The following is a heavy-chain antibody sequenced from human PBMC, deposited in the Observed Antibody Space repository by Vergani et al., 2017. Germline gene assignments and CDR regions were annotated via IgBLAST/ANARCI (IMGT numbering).Heavy chain of an antibody. Sequence: QVQLVQSGAEVKKPGASVTVSCKASGYTFTSYDINWVRQATGQGLEWMGWMNPNSGNTGYAQKFQGRVTMTRNTSISTAYMELSSLRSEDTAVYYCARGVEVTAIDAFDIWGQGTMVTVSS. CDR1: GYTFTSYD. D-gene: IGHD2-21*02. CDR2: MNPNSGNT. CDR3: ARGVEVTAIDAFDI. J-gene: IGHJ3*02. V-gene: IGHV1-8*01.